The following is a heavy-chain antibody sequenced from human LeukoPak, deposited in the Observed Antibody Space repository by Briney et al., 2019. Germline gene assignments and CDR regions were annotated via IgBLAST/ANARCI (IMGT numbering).Heavy chain of an antibody. CDR2: LNTNTGNP. J-gene: IGHJ6*02. CDR1: GNSFTSHA. V-gene: IGHV7-4-1*02. Sequence: GASVKVSCKASGNSFTSHALNWLRQAPGQGPEWMGWLNTNTGNPTYAQGFTGRFVFSLDTSVSTAYLQISSLKAEDTAVYYCARTFDDYYGMDVWGQGTTVTVSS. CDR3: ARTFDDYYGMDV. D-gene: IGHD3-9*01.